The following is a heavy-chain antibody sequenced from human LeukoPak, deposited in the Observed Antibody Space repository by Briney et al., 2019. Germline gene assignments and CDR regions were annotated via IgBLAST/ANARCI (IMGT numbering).Heavy chain of an antibody. CDR1: GGIFSNYG. CDR3: ARERGQSCSGGNCYYYYDMDV. V-gene: IGHV1-69*05. Sequence: ASVKVSCKSSGGIFSNYGINWVRQAPRQGREWVGGIIPIFGSAKYAQKFQGRVTVTRDESASTAYMELRRLRYEDTAVYYCARERGQSCSGGNCYYYYDMDVWGKGTTVSIS. CDR2: IIPIFGSA. J-gene: IGHJ6*03. D-gene: IGHD2-15*01.